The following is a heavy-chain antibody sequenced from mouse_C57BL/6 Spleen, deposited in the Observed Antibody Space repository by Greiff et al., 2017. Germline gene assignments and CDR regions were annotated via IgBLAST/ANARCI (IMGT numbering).Heavy chain of an antibody. D-gene: IGHD2-4*01. Sequence: QVQLQQPGAELVKPGASVKLSCKASGYTFTSYWMHWVKQRPGQGLAWIGMLHPNSGSTNYNEKFKSKATLTVDKSSSTAYMQLSSLTSEDSAVYYCARCPFYDYDEIYAMDYWGQGTSVTVSS. J-gene: IGHJ4*01. CDR3: ARCPFYDYDEIYAMDY. V-gene: IGHV1-64*01. CDR2: LHPNSGST. CDR1: GYTFTSYW.